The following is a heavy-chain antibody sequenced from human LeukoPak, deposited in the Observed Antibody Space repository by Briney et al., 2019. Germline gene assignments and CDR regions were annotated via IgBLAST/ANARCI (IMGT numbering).Heavy chain of an antibody. D-gene: IGHD6-13*01. V-gene: IGHV1-69-2*01. CDR1: GYTFTDYY. J-gene: IGHJ5*02. Sequence: ASVKVSCEVSGYTFTDYYMHCVQQAPGKGLEWMGLVDPEDGETIYAEKFQGRVTITADTSTDTAYMELSSLSSEDTAVYYCATGGIAAAGTGNWFDPWGQGTLVTVCS. CDR2: VDPEDGET. CDR3: ATGGIAAAGTGNWFDP.